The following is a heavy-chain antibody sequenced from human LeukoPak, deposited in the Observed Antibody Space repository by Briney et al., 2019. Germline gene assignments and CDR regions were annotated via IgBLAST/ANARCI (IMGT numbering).Heavy chain of an antibody. V-gene: IGHV4-4*02. CDR2: IYHSEST. CDR1: GASISSIYW. CDR3: AGASSSDSGWYKGFDP. J-gene: IGHJ5*02. D-gene: IGHD6-19*01. Sequence: SETLSLTCAVSGASISSIYWWNWVRQPPGKGLEWIGEIYHSESTNYNPSLKSRVAISLDRSTNHFSLRLTSVTAADTAVYYCAGASSSDSGWYKGFDPWGQGTLVTVSS.